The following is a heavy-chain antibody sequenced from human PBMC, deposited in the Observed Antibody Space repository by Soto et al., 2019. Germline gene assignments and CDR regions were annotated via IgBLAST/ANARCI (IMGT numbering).Heavy chain of an antibody. V-gene: IGHV3-30*18. J-gene: IGHJ6*02. CDR2: ISYDGSNK. CDR1: GFTFSSYG. Sequence: QVQLVESGGGVVQPGRSLRLSCAASGFTFSSYGMHWVRQAPGKGLEWVAVISYDGSNKYYADSVKGRFTISRDNSKNXLYLQMNSLRAEDTAVYYCAKSGLRAVAGTGGMDVWGQGTTVTVSS. CDR3: AKSGLRAVAGTGGMDV. D-gene: IGHD6-19*01.